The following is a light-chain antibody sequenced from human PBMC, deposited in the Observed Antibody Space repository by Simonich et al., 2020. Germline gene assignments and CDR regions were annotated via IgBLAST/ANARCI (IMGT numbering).Light chain of an antibody. CDR2: WDA. CDR3: QQYYSTPLT. CDR1: QSVLYSSNNQNY. J-gene: IGKJ4*01. V-gene: IGKV4-1*01. Sequence: DIVMTQSPDYLAVSLGGRATINCKSSQSVLYSSNNQNYLTWYQQKPGQPPKLLIYWDATRESGVPDRFSGSGSGTDFTLTISSLQAEDVAVYYCQQYYSTPLTFGGGTKVEIK.